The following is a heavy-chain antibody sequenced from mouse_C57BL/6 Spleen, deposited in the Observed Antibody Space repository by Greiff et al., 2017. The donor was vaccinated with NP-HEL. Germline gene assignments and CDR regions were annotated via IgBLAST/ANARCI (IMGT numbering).Heavy chain of an antibody. CDR3: VRGSNLYAMDY. CDR2: IRSKSNNYAT. CDR1: GFSFNTYA. D-gene: IGHD2-5*01. Sequence: DVMLVESGGGLVQPKGSLKLSCAASGFSFNTYAMNWVRQAPGKGLEWVARIRSKSNNYATYYADSVKDRFTISRDDSESMLYLQMNNLKTEDTAMYYCVRGSNLYAMDYWGQGTSVTVSS. J-gene: IGHJ4*01. V-gene: IGHV10-1*01.